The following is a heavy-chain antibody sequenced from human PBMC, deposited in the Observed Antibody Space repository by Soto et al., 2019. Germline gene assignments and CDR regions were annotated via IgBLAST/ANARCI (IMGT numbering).Heavy chain of an antibody. Sequence: GASVKVSCKASGRNFRRYSISWVRQAPGEGLEWMGGIIPIFGTANYAQKLQGRVTITADESTSTAYMELSSLRSEHTAVYYCARGSSGWYNWFDPCGQGTLVTVSS. J-gene: IGHJ5*02. CDR3: ARGSSGWYNWFDP. CDR1: GRNFRRYS. V-gene: IGHV1-69*13. CDR2: IIPIFGTA. D-gene: IGHD6-19*01.